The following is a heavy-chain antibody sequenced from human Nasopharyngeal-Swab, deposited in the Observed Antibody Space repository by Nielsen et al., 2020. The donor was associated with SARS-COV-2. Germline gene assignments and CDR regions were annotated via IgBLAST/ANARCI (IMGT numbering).Heavy chain of an antibody. CDR3: ARAEGHYDSSGYYRPALFDY. J-gene: IGHJ4*02. V-gene: IGHV4-59*01. CDR2: ICYSGST. Sequence: WIRQPPGKGLEWIGYICYSGSTNYNPSLKSRVTISVDTSKNQFSLKLSSVTAADTAVYYCARAEGHYDSSGYYRPALFDYWGQGTLVTVSS. D-gene: IGHD3-22*01.